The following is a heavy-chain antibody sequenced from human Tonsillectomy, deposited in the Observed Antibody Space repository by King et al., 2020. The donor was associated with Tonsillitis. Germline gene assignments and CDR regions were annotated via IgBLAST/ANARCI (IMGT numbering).Heavy chain of an antibody. CDR3: ARVSPASYYYDSSGYYGDY. Sequence: QLVQSGAEVKKPGASVKVSCKASGYTFTSYYMHWVRQAPGQGLEWMGIINPSGGSTSYAQKFQGRVTMTRDTSTSTGYMELSSLRSEDTAVYYCARVSPASYYYDSSGYYGDYWGQGTLVTVSS. J-gene: IGHJ4*02. CDR1: GYTFTSYY. CDR2: INPSGGST. D-gene: IGHD3-22*01. V-gene: IGHV1-46*01.